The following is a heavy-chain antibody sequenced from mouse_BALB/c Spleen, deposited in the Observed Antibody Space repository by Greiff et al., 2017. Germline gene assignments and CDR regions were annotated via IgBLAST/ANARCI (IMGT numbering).Heavy chain of an antibody. CDR3: ARRGYYGNYYAMDY. CDR1: GFTFSSYA. J-gene: IGHJ4*01. CDR2: ISSGGSYT. D-gene: IGHD2-1*01. Sequence: DVHLVESGGGLVKPGGSLKLSCAASGFTFSSYAMSWVRQSPEKRLEWVAEISSGGSYTYYPDTVTGRFTISRDNAKNTLYLEMSSLRSEDTAMYYCARRGYYGNYYAMDYWGQGTSVTVSS. V-gene: IGHV5-9-4*01.